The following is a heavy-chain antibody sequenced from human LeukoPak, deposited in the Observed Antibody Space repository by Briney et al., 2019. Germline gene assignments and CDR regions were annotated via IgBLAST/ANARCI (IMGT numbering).Heavy chain of an antibody. Sequence: SETLSLTCAVYGGSFSGCYWSWIRQPPGKGLEWIGEINHSGSTNYNPSLKSRVTISVDTSKNQFSLKLSSVTAADTAVYYCASTGYGSGSYYMYYFDYWGQGTLVTVSS. V-gene: IGHV4-34*01. CDR3: ASTGYGSGSYYMYYFDY. D-gene: IGHD3-10*01. J-gene: IGHJ4*02. CDR1: GGSFSGCY. CDR2: INHSGST.